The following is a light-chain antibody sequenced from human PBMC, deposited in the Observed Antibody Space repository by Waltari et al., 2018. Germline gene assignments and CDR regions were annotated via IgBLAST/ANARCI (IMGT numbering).Light chain of an antibody. V-gene: IGKV4-1*01. CDR2: WAS. Sequence: DIVMTQSPDSLTVSLGERATIDFKSSQSVLYGPNMKNYIAWYQLKSGQPPKLLISWASTRESGVPDRFSGSGSGTEFTLTISDLQAEDVAVYYCQEYYTDSLTFGGGTKVEIK. CDR3: QEYYTDSLT. CDR1: QSVLYGPNMKNY. J-gene: IGKJ4*01.